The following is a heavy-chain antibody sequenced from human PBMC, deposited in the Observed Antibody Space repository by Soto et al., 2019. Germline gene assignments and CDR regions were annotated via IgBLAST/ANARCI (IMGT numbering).Heavy chain of an antibody. J-gene: IGHJ6*02. CDR3: ARTDSDVYGLDV. Sequence: EVQLVESGGGLVQPGGSLRLSCEASGFTFRNYDMHWVRQGTGKGLEWVSGISAAGDPDYADSVEGRFTISRENAQNSFLLQMNSLRVGDTAVYYCARTDSDVYGLDVWGQGTTVIVSS. CDR2: ISAAGDP. D-gene: IGHD5-18*01. CDR1: GFTFRNYD. V-gene: IGHV3-13*05.